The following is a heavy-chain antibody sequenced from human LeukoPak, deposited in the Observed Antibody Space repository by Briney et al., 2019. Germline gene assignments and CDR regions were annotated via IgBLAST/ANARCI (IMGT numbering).Heavy chain of an antibody. CDR3: ARHSYDSSDFHYMDV. CDR2: IYPDDSDT. CDR1: GYSFTSYW. J-gene: IGHJ6*03. V-gene: IGHV5-51*01. D-gene: IGHD3-22*01. Sequence: GESLKISCKGSGYSFTSYWIGWVRQMPGKGLEWMGIIYPDDSDTRYSPSFQGQVTISADKSISTAYLEWSTLRASDTAIYYCARHSYDSSDFHYMDVWGKGTTVTISS.